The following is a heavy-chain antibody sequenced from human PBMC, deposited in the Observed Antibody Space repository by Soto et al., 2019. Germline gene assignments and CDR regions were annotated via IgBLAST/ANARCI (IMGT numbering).Heavy chain of an antibody. CDR3: ANQERGSYFGY. CDR2: ISNDGSAD. V-gene: IGHV3-30*18. Sequence: QAQLVESGGSVVQPGRSLRLSCEASGFTFNNYGIHWVRQAPGKGLEWVAAISNDGSADYYADSVKGRFTISRDNPKNTVYLQMNNLKSEDTAVYSCANQERGSYFGYWGQGTLVTVSS. J-gene: IGHJ4*02. D-gene: IGHD3-16*01. CDR1: GFTFNNYG.